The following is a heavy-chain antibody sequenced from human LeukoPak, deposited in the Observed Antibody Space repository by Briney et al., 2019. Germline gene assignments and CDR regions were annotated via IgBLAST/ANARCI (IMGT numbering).Heavy chain of an antibody. CDR3: ARDYCSTTTCLDY. CDR2: IWYDGSKK. V-gene: IGHV3-33*01. CDR1: GFTFSNYG. J-gene: IGHJ4*02. Sequence: GRSLTLSCAASGFTFSNYGMQWVRQAPGQGLEWVAVIWYDGSKKYYADSVKGRFIIPRDDSKNTLYLQMNSLRAEDTALYYCARDYCSTTTCLDYWGRGTLVTVSP. D-gene: IGHD2-2*01.